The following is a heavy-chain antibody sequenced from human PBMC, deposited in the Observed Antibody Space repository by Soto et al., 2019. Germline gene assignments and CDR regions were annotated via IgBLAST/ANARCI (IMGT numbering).Heavy chain of an antibody. J-gene: IGHJ6*04. CDR2: INAGNGNT. CDR3: ARVEVREHQPLYYYYGMDV. Sequence: QGLEWMGWINAGNGNTKYSQKFQGRVTITRDTSASTAYMELSSLRSEDTAVYYCARVEVREHQPLYYYYGMDVRGYGTTVTVSA. V-gene: IGHV1-3*01. D-gene: IGHD3-10*01.